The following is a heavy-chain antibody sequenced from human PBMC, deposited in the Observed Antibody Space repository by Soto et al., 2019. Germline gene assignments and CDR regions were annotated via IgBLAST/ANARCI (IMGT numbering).Heavy chain of an antibody. CDR2: ISYDGSNK. CDR1: GFTFSSYA. CDR3: ARAPVATIHLDY. Sequence: QVPLVESGGGVVQPGRSLRLSCAASGFTFSSYAMHWVRQAPGKGLEWVAVISYDGSNKYYADSVKGRFTISRDNSKNTLYLQMNSLRAEDTAVYYCARAPVATIHLDYWGQGTLVTVSS. D-gene: IGHD5-12*01. J-gene: IGHJ4*02. V-gene: IGHV3-30-3*01.